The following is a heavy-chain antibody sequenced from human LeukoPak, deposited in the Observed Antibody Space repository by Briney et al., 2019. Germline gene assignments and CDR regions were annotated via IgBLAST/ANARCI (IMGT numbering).Heavy chain of an antibody. CDR1: GGSISSYY. D-gene: IGHD1-26*01. CDR2: IYYSGST. V-gene: IGHV4-59*08. Sequence: PSETLSLTCTVSGGSISSYYWSWIRQPPGKGLEWIGYIYYSGSTNYNPSLKSRVTISVDTSKNQFSLKLSSVTAADTAVYYCARQEAGIVGATSWFDPWGQGTLVTVSS. CDR3: ARQEAGIVGATSWFDP. J-gene: IGHJ5*02.